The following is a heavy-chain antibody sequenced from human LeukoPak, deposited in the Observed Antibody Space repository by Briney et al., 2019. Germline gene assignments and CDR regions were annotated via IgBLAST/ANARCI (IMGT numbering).Heavy chain of an antibody. D-gene: IGHD2-8*02. CDR2: ISTSGTTI. CDR3: ARSTLATTGTY. CDR1: GFTFNSYE. V-gene: IGHV3-48*03. J-gene: IGHJ4*02. Sequence: PGGSLRLSCAASGFTFNSYEMNWVRQAPGKGLEWVSYISTSGTTIYYADSVKGRFTISRDNAKNSLYLQMNSLRAEDTAVYYCARSTLATTGTYWGQGTLVTVCS.